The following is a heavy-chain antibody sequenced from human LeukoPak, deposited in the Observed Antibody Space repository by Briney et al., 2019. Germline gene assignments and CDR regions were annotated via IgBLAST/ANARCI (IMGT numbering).Heavy chain of an antibody. J-gene: IGHJ4*02. CDR3: ARDERGIAVAGPDY. Sequence: SETLSLTCTVSGYSISSGYYWGWIRQPPGKGLEWIGSIYHSGGTYYNPSLKSRVTISVDTSKNQFSLKLSSVTAADTAVYYCARDERGIAVAGPDYWGQGTLVTVSS. CDR2: IYHSGGT. V-gene: IGHV4-38-2*02. D-gene: IGHD6-19*01. CDR1: GYSISSGYY.